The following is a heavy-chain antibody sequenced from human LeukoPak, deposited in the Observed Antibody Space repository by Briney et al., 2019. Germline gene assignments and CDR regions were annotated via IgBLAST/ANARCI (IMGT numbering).Heavy chain of an antibody. D-gene: IGHD6-19*01. J-gene: IGHJ4*02. V-gene: IGHV3-30*18. CDR2: ISYDGSNK. CDR1: EFTYRKYR. Sequence: GGSLTLSCTPSEFTYRKYRMHWVRQAPGKGLEWVAVISYDGSNKYYADSVKGRFTISRDNSKNTLSLQMNSLRAEDTAVYYCAKVSAPVGDSSGLFLYWGQRTLVTVSS. CDR3: AKVSAPVGDSSGLFLY.